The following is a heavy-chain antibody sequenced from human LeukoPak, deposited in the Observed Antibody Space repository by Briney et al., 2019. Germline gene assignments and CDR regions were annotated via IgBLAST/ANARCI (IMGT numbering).Heavy chain of an antibody. CDR1: GFTFSSSA. Sequence: PGGSLRLSCAASGFTFSSSAMSWVSQAPGKGLEWVSTISGSGSGSSTYYADSVKGRFTISRDNSKNTLYLQMNSLRAEDTAVYYCAKSGYNRFDYWGQGTLVTVSS. CDR3: AKSGYNRFDY. V-gene: IGHV3-23*01. D-gene: IGHD5-24*01. CDR2: ISGSGSGSST. J-gene: IGHJ4*02.